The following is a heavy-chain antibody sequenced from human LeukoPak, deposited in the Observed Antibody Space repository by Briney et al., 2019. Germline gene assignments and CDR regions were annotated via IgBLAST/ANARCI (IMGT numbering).Heavy chain of an antibody. Sequence: GESLKISCEGSGYTFTKYWVGWVRQMPGKGLEWMGIIHPGDSHTWYSPSFQGQVTISADKSISMAYLQWSSLKASDTAMYFCARQPGMTAKSWYFDLWGRGTLVTVSS. CDR1: GYTFTKYW. V-gene: IGHV5-51*01. D-gene: IGHD2-2*01. J-gene: IGHJ2*01. CDR3: ARQPGMTAKSWYFDL. CDR2: IHPGDSHT.